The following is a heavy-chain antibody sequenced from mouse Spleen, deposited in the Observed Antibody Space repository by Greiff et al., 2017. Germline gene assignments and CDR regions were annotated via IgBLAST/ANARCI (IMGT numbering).Heavy chain of an antibody. D-gene: IGHD2-4*01. V-gene: IGHV1-18*01. CDR2: INPNNGGT. CDR1: GYTFTDYN. CDR3: ARSDDYDGRSPWFAY. J-gene: IGHJ3*01. Sequence: EVQLQQSGPELVKPGASVKIPCKASGYTFTDYNMDWVKQSHGKSLEWIGDINPNNGGTIYNQKFKGKATLTVDKSSSTAYMELRSLTSEDTAVYYCARSDDYDGRSPWFAYWGQGTLVTVSA.